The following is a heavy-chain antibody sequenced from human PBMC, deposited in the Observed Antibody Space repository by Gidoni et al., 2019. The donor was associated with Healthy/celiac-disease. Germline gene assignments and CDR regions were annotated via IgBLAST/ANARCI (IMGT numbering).Heavy chain of an antibody. Sequence: EVQLVESGGGLVKPGGSLRLSCAASGFTFSNAWMSWVRQAPGQGLEWVGRIKIKTEGGTTDYAAPVKGRFTISRDDSKNTLYLQMNSLKTEDTAVYYCTTGYIGSSSYWGQGTLVTVSS. CDR2: IKIKTEGGTT. J-gene: IGHJ1*01. D-gene: IGHD6-6*01. V-gene: IGHV3-15*01. CDR3: TTGYIGSSSY. CDR1: GFTFSNAW.